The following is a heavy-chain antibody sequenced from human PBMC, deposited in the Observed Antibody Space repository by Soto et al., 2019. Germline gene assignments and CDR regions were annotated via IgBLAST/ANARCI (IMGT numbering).Heavy chain of an antibody. Sequence: TLSLTGAVSGGSISSGGYSWSWSRQPPGKGLEWIGGIDHSGSTYYNPSLKSRVTISVDRSKNQFSLKLSYVPAADPAVYYRARGPESLDTAMAGFIGFDYWGHLTLVTVPS. CDR3: ARGPESLDTAMAGFIGFDY. D-gene: IGHD5-18*01. CDR1: GGSISSGGYS. CDR2: IDHSGST. V-gene: IGHV4-30-2*01. J-gene: IGHJ4*01.